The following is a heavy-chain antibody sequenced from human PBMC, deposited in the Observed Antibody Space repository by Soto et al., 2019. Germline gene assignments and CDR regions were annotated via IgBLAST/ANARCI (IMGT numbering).Heavy chain of an antibody. J-gene: IGHJ4*02. Sequence: QVQLVESGGGVVQPGRSLRLSCAASGFTFSSYAMHWVRQAPGKGLEWVAVISYDGSNKYYADSVKGRFTISRDNSKNTLYVQMNSLRAEDTAVYYCARGGGGSGWYSDYWGQGTLVTVSS. CDR1: GFTFSSYA. D-gene: IGHD6-19*01. V-gene: IGHV3-30-3*01. CDR3: ARGGGGSGWYSDY. CDR2: ISYDGSNK.